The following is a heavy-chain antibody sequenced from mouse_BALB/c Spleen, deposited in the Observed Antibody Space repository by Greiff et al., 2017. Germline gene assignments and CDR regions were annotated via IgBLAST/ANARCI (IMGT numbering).Heavy chain of an antibody. D-gene: IGHD2-3*01. CDR3: ARGDGYLAY. Sequence: EVNVVESGGGLVKPGGSLKLSCAASGFTFSSYAMSWVRQTPEKRLEWVASISSGGSTYYPDSVTGRFTISRDNARNILYLQMSSLRSEDTAMYYCARGDGYLAYWGQGTLVTVSA. CDR1: GFTFSSYA. J-gene: IGHJ3*01. V-gene: IGHV5-6-5*01. CDR2: ISSGGST.